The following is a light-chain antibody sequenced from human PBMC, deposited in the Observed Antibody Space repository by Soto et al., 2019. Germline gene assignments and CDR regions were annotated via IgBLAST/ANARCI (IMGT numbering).Light chain of an antibody. CDR2: GAS. V-gene: IGKV3-20*01. CDR3: QQYRSWPLT. CDR1: QSVSSSY. J-gene: IGKJ4*01. Sequence: EIVLTQSPGTLSLSPVERASLSCRTSQSVSSSYLAWYQQKPGQAPRLLIYGASTRATGIPARFSGSGSGTEFTLTISSLEPEDFAVYYCQQYRSWPLTFGGGTKVDIK.